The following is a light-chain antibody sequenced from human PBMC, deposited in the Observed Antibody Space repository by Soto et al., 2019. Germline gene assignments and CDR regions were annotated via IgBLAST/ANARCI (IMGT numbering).Light chain of an antibody. CDR1: QDISKY. CDR2: DAS. V-gene: IGKV1-33*01. CDR3: QQYYHLPLT. Sequence: DVQMTQSPTSLSASVGDRVTITCQASQDISKYLNWYQQKRGKAPKLLIYDASNLETGVPSRFSGSGSETDFTFIISSLQPEDIATYYCQQYYHLPLTFGGGTKVEIK. J-gene: IGKJ4*01.